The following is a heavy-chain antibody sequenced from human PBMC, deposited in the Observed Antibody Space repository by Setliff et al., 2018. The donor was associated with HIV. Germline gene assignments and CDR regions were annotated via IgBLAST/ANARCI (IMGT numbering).Heavy chain of an antibody. Sequence: GASVKVSCKASGYTFTSYGISWVRQAPGQGLEWMGWISAYNGNTNYAQKLQGRVTMTTDTSTSTAYMGLRSLRSDDTAVYYCARDKASVTYYYTGSAYSDYFDFWGQGTLVTVSS. J-gene: IGHJ4*02. CDR2: ISAYNGNT. CDR1: GYTFTSYG. CDR3: ARDKASVTYYYTGSAYSDYFDF. V-gene: IGHV1-18*01. D-gene: IGHD3-10*01.